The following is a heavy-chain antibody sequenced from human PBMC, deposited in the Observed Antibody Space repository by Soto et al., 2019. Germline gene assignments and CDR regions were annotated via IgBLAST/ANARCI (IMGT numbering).Heavy chain of an antibody. CDR1: GGSINNGNYY. J-gene: IGHJ4*02. CDR3: ARELDPERYHDF. D-gene: IGHD1-26*01. V-gene: IGHV4-30-4*01. CDR2: IYYTGST. Sequence: PSETLSLTCTVSGGSINNGNYYWSWLRQPPGKGLEWIGYIYYTGSTCYNPSLESRVNISLDTSKNQSSLSLTSVTAADTAVYYCARELDPERYHDFWGQGTLVTVSS.